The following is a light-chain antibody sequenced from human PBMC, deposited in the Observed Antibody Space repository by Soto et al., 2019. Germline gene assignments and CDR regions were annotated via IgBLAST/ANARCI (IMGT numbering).Light chain of an antibody. CDR2: GNS. J-gene: IGLJ3*02. V-gene: IGLV1-40*01. CDR3: QSYDSSLTGWV. Sequence: QSVLTQPPSVSGAPGQRVTISCTGSSAHIGAGYDVHWYQQLPGTAPKLLIYGNSNRPSGVPDRFSGSKSGTSASLAITGLQAEYEADYYCQSYDSSLTGWVFGGGTKLTVL. CDR1: SAHIGAGYD.